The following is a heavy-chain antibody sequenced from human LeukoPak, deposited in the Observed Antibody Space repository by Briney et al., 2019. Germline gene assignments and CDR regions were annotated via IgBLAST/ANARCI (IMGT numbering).Heavy chain of an antibody. J-gene: IGHJ4*02. CDR1: GVSIISGGYY. V-gene: IGHV4-31*03. Sequence: SETLSLTCTVSGVSIISGGYYWSWIRQHPGKGLEWIGYIYYSGSTYYNPSLKSRVTISVDTSKNQFSLKLSSATAADTAVYYCARDSGGYDFDYWGQGTLVTVSS. D-gene: IGHD5-12*01. CDR3: ARDSGGYDFDY. CDR2: IYYSGST.